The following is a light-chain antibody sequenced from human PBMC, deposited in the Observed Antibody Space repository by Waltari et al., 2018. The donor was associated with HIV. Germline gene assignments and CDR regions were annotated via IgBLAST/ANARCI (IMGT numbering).Light chain of an antibody. CDR2: GAS. V-gene: IGKV3-15*01. CDR1: QSVASN. J-gene: IGKJ1*01. CDR3: QQFDIWPWT. Sequence: EVVMTQSPATLSVSPGEGATISCRASQSVASNLAWYQQRPGQAPRLLIYGASTRATDIPARFSGSGSGTEFTLTINSLQSEDSALYYCQQFDIWPWTFGQGTKVEIK.